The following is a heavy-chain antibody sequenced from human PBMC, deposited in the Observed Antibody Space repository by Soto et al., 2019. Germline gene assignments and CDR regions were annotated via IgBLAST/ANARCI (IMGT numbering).Heavy chain of an antibody. J-gene: IGHJ4*02. CDR1: GGSISSYY. V-gene: IGHV4-59*08. Sequence: PSETLSLTCTVSGGSISSYYWSWIRQPPGKGLEWIGYIYYSGSTNYNPSLKSRVTISVDTSKNQFSLKLSSVTAADTAVYYCARPEVAVSAHFDYWGQGTLVTVSS. CDR2: IYYSGST. D-gene: IGHD2-15*01. CDR3: ARPEVAVSAHFDY.